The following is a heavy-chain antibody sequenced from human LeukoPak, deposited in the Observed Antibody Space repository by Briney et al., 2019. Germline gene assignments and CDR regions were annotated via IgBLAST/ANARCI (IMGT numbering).Heavy chain of an antibody. CDR3: TCGNFDSGGYREY. J-gene: IGHJ4*02. Sequence: PGGSLRLSCAASGFTFSNYAMNWVRQAPGKGLEWVSVISGSGGSTYYTDSVKGRFTISRDNSKNTLYLQMNSLRAEDTAVYYCTCGNFDSGGYREYWGQGTLVTVSS. D-gene: IGHD3-22*01. V-gene: IGHV3-23*01. CDR1: GFTFSNYA. CDR2: ISGSGGST.